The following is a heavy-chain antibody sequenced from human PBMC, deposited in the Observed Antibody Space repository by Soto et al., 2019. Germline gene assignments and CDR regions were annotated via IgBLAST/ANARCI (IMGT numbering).Heavy chain of an antibody. Sequence: GGSLRLSCAASGFTFSSYGMHWVRQAPGKGLEWVAVIWYDGSNKYYADSGKGRFTISRDNSKNTLYLQMNSLRAEDPAVYYCAREGGEPGGSYYFDSWGQGTRVTISS. J-gene: IGHJ4*02. CDR3: AREGGEPGGSYYFDS. CDR2: IWYDGSNK. V-gene: IGHV3-33*01. CDR1: GFTFSSYG. D-gene: IGHD1-26*01.